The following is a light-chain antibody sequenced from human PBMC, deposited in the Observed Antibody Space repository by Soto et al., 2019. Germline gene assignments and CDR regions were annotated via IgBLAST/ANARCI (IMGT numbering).Light chain of an antibody. J-gene: IGKJ5*01. CDR3: QQHNQWPIT. CDR2: GAS. V-gene: IGKV3D-20*02. CDR1: QSVSSSY. Sequence: EIVLTQSPGTLSLSTGERATLSCRASQSVSSSYLAWYQQKPGQAPRLLIYGASSRATGIPDRFSGSGSGTEFTLTINSLQSEDSAVYYCQQHNQWPITFGQGTRLEIK.